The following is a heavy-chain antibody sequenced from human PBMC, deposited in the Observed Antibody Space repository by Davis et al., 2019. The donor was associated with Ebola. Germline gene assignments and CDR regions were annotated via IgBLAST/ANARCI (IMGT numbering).Heavy chain of an antibody. D-gene: IGHD1-26*01. J-gene: IGHJ6*04. CDR3: AKEDGIVGATLYYYYGMDV. CDR2: IGGSGVST. CDR1: GFTFSSYA. V-gene: IGHV3-23*01. Sequence: GESLKISCAAPGFTFSSYAMSWVRQAPGKGLEWVSGIGGSGVSTYYGDSVKGRFTISRDNSKNTLFLQMNSLRAEDTAVYYCAKEDGIVGATLYYYYGMDVWGKGTTVTVSS.